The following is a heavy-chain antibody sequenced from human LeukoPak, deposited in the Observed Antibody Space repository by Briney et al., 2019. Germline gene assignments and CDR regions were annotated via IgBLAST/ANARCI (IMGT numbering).Heavy chain of an antibody. CDR3: ARIAVAGANDY. V-gene: IGHV3-21*01. Sequence: GGSLRLSCVASGFTFSTYTMNWVRQAPGKGLEWVSSISGSSSYIYYADSVKGRFTISRDNAKNSLYLQMNSLRAEDTAVYYCARIAVAGANDYWGQGTLVTVSS. CDR1: GFTFSTYT. J-gene: IGHJ4*02. CDR2: ISGSSSYI. D-gene: IGHD6-19*01.